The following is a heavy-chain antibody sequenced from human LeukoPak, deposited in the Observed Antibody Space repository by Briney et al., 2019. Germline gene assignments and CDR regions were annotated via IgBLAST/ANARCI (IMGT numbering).Heavy chain of an antibody. V-gene: IGHV4-59*01. J-gene: IGHJ5*02. Sequence: SETLSLTCTVSGGSISSYYWSWIRQSPGKGLECIGYIHYTGSTNYNPSLKSRVTISVETSKNQFSLKLKSVTAADTAVYYCARGGYYGSGNDFRFDPWGKGNLVTVSS. CDR2: IHYTGST. CDR1: GGSISSYY. D-gene: IGHD3-10*01. CDR3: ARGGYYGSGNDFRFDP.